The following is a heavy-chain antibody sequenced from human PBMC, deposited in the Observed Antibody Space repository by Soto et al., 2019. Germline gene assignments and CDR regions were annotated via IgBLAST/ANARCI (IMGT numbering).Heavy chain of an antibody. CDR2: IYSGST. V-gene: IGHV4-39*01. J-gene: IGHJ5*02. CDR3: VTTRGIAVGGSFDH. Sequence: LSLTCTVSGGSISSSSSYWGWVRQPPGKGLEWMATIYSGSTYQNLSLKSRVTISVDTSKNQFSLKLSSVAAPDTAIYYCVTTRGIAVGGSFDHWGQGTLVTVSS. D-gene: IGHD6-13*01. CDR1: GGSISSSSSY.